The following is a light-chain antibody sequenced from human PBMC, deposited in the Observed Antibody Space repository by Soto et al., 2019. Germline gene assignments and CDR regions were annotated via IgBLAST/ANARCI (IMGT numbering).Light chain of an antibody. CDR1: QSVSSNY. Sequence: VLTQSPGTLSLSPGERATLSCRASQSVSSNYLAWYQQKPGQAPRLLIYGASSRATGIPDRFSGSGSGTDFTLTISRLEPEDFAVYYCQQYGTSSTFGQGTKVEIK. CDR2: GAS. CDR3: QQYGTSST. V-gene: IGKV3-20*01. J-gene: IGKJ1*01.